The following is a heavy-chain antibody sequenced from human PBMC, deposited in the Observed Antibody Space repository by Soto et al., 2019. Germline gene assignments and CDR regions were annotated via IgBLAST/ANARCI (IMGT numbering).Heavy chain of an antibody. CDR1: GVAFSFYS. D-gene: IGHD6-19*01. CDR3: AKDRGGFTSGWEFFDF. J-gene: IGHJ4*02. Sequence: EVVLLESGGGLVQPGGSLRLSCEVSGVAFSFYSMSWVRQAPGKGLEWVASISGNGGTTYYAASGKGRFTFSRDNSKNNGYLQMNSLRGEATAVYYCAKDRGGFTSGWEFFDFWGQGTLVTVSS. CDR2: ISGNGGTT. V-gene: IGHV3-23*01.